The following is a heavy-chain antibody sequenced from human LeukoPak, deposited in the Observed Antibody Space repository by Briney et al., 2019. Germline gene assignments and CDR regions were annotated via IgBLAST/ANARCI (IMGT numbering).Heavy chain of an antibody. Sequence: ASVKVSCKASGYTFTSYAMNWVRQAPGQGLEWMGWINTNTGNPTYAQGFTGRFVLSLDTSVSTAYLQISSLKAEDTAVYYCARGLPNSYYDFWSGLYFDYWGQGTLVTVSS. CDR3: ARGLPNSYYDFWSGLYFDY. CDR2: INTNTGNP. J-gene: IGHJ4*02. D-gene: IGHD3-3*01. V-gene: IGHV7-4-1*02. CDR1: GYTFTSYA.